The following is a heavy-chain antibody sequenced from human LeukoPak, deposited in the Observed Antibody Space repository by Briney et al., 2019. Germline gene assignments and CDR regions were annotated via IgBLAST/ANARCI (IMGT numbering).Heavy chain of an antibody. CDR2: ISSGGSTI. CDR1: GFTFSDYY. Sequence: PGGSLRLSCAASGFTFSDYYMSWIRQAPGKGLEWVSYISSGGSTIYYADSVKGRFTISRDNAKNSLYLQMNSLRAEDTAVYYCAGDVNFDWLLYSDYFDYWGQGTLVTVSS. J-gene: IGHJ4*02. CDR3: AGDVNFDWLLYSDYFDY. D-gene: IGHD3-9*01. V-gene: IGHV3-11*01.